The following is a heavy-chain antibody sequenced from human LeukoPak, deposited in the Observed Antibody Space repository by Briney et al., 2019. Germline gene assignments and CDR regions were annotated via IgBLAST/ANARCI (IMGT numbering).Heavy chain of an antibody. CDR2: INHSGST. CDR3: ARDQGHGYNFFDY. V-gene: IGHV4-34*01. CDR1: GGSFSGYY. Sequence: SETLSLTCAVYGGSFSGYYWSWIRQPPGKGLEWIGEINHSGSTNYNPSLKSRVTISVDTSKNQFSLKLSSVTAADTAVYYCARDQGHGYNFFDYWGQGTLVTVSS. J-gene: IGHJ4*02. D-gene: IGHD5-24*01.